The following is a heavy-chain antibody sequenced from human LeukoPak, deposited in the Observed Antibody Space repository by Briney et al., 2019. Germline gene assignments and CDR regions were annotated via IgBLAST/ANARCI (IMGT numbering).Heavy chain of an antibody. D-gene: IGHD2-15*01. J-gene: IGHJ4*02. CDR2: ISGSGGST. CDR3: AKTKVDIVVVVAALYYFDY. CDR1: GFTFSSYE. Sequence: GGSLRLSCAASGFTFSSYEMNWVRQAPGKGLEWVSAISGSGGSTYYADSVKGRFTISRDNSKNTLYLQMNSLRAEDTAVYYCAKTKVDIVVVVAALYYFDYWGQGTLVTVSS. V-gene: IGHV3-23*01.